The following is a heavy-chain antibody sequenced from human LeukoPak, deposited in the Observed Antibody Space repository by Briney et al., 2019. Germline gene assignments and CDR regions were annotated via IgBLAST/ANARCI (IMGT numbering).Heavy chain of an antibody. CDR2: IKSKTDGGTT. CDR3: TTAQKWELLPPNFDY. D-gene: IGHD1-26*01. CDR1: GFTFSNAW. J-gene: IGHJ4*02. V-gene: IGHV3-15*01. Sequence: GGSLRLSCAASGFTFSNAWMSWVRQAPGKGLEWVGRIKSKTDGGTTDYAAPVKGRFTISRDDSKNTLYLQMNSQKTEDTAVYYCTTAQKWELLPPNFDYWGQGTLVTVSS.